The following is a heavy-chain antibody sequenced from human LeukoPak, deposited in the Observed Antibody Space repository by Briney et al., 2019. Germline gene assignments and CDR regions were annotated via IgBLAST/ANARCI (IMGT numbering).Heavy chain of an antibody. CDR1: GYSISSGYY. D-gene: IGHD4-17*01. CDR2: IHHSGST. CDR3: ASKASDYAFDY. J-gene: IGHJ4*02. V-gene: IGHV4-38-2*01. Sequence: SETLSLTCAVSGYSISSGYYWGWIRQPPGKGLEWIGSIHHSGSTYYNPSLKSRVTISVDTSKNQFSLKLSSVTAADTAVYYCASKASDYAFDYWGQGTLVTVSS.